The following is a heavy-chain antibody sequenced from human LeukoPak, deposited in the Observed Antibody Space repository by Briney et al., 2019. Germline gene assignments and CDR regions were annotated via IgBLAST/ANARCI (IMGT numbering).Heavy chain of an antibody. CDR2: ISGSGGST. CDR3: AKPSITMVRGGNKVGYGMDV. Sequence: GGSLRLSCAASGFTFSSYAMSWVRQAPGKGLEWVSAISGSGGSTYYADSVKGRFTISRDNSKNTLYLQMNSLRAEDKAVYYCAKPSITMVRGGNKVGYGMDVWGQGATVTVYS. CDR1: GFTFSSYA. J-gene: IGHJ6*02. D-gene: IGHD3-10*01. V-gene: IGHV3-23*01.